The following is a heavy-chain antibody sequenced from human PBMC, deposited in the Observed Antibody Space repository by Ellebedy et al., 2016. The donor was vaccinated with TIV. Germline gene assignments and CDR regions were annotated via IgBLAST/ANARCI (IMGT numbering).Heavy chain of an antibody. D-gene: IGHD5-18*01. V-gene: IGHV1-69*10. CDR3: AREGTSYSYGLRFDY. CDR1: GGTLSTYA. J-gene: IGHJ4*02. CDR2: IIPILNIP. Sequence: AASVKVSCKASGGTLSTYAITWVRQAPGQGREWMGGIIPILNIPNYAQKFQGRVTITADKSTSTADMELNSLTSEDTAVYYCAREGTSYSYGLRFDYWGQGTLVTVSS.